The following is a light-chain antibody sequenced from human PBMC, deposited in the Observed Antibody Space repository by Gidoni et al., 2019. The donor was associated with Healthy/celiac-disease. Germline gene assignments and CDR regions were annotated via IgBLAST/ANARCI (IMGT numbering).Light chain of an antibody. Sequence: DIQMTQSPSTLSASVGDRVTITCRASQSISDWLAWYQQKPGKAPNLLIYKASSLETGVPSRFSGSGSGTEFTLTISSLQPDDFATYYCQQYKSYSWTFGQGTKVEIK. CDR1: QSISDW. J-gene: IGKJ1*01. V-gene: IGKV1-5*03. CDR3: QQYKSYSWT. CDR2: KAS.